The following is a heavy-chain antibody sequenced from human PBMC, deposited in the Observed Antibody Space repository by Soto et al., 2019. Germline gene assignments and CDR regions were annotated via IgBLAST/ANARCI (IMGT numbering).Heavy chain of an antibody. D-gene: IGHD3-22*01. V-gene: IGHV4-30-4*01. CDR1: GGSISSGDYY. CDR2: IYYSGST. CDR3: ARDQFTYYYDSSGYFYYYYGMDV. J-gene: IGHJ6*02. Sequence: LSLTCTVSGGSISSGDYYWSWIRQPPGKGLEWIGYIYYSGSTYYNPSLKSRVTISVDTSKNQFSLKLSSVTAADTAVYYCARDQFTYYYDSSGYFYYYYGMDVWGQGTTVTVSS.